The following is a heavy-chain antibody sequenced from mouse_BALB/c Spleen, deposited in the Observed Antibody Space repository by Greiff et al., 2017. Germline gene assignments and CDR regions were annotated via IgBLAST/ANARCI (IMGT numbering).Heavy chain of an antibody. Sequence: VQLQQPGAELVMPGASVKMSCKASGYTFTDYWMHWVKQRPGQGLEWIGAIDTSDSYTSYNQKFKGKATLTVDESSSTAYMQLSSLTSEDSAVYYCARGGYDDDYWGQGTTLTVSS. J-gene: IGHJ2*01. D-gene: IGHD2-12*01. CDR1: GYTFTDYW. CDR2: IDTSDSYT. V-gene: IGHV1-69*01. CDR3: ARGGYDDDY.